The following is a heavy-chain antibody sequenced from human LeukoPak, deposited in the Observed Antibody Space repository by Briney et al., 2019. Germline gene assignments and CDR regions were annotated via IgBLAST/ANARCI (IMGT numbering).Heavy chain of an antibody. CDR1: GYSISSGSYY. CDR3: ARENGRGAYYDFWSGYYPTYNWFDP. D-gene: IGHD3-3*01. CDR2: IYTSGST. J-gene: IGHJ5*02. V-gene: IGHV4-61*02. Sequence: PSETLSLTCAVSGYSISSGSYYWSWIRQPAGKGLEWIGRIYTSGSTNYNPSLKSRVTISVDTSKNQFSLKLSSVTAADTAVYYCARENGRGAYYDFWSGYYPTYNWFDPWGQGTLVTVSS.